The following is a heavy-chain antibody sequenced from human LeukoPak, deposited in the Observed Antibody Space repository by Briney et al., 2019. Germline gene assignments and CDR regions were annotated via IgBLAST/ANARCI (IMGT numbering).Heavy chain of an antibody. J-gene: IGHJ4*02. V-gene: IGHV4-59*01. D-gene: IGHD3-10*01. CDR3: ARSELLWFGGVNSGFDY. CDR1: GGSFSSYY. CDR2: IYYSGST. Sequence: SETLSLTCTVSGGSFSSYYWSWIRQPPGKGLEWIGYIYYSGSTNYNPSLKSRVTISLDTSKNQFSLKLSSVTAADTAVFYCARSELLWFGGVNSGFDYWGQGTLVTVSS.